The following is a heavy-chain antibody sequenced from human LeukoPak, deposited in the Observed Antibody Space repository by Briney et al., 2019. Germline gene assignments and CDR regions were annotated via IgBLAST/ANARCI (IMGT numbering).Heavy chain of an antibody. D-gene: IGHD2-21*02. CDR2: ISGSGDSI. CDR3: TKLGLLAYCGGDCRGMDV. Sequence: GGSLRLSCAASGFAFNTYAMSWVRQAPGKGLEWVSVISGSGDSIFYADPVKGRFTISRDNSRSTLYLQMNSLRVEDTAVYYCTKLGLLAYCGGDCRGMDVWGQGTTVTVSS. J-gene: IGHJ6*02. CDR1: GFAFNTYA. V-gene: IGHV3-23*01.